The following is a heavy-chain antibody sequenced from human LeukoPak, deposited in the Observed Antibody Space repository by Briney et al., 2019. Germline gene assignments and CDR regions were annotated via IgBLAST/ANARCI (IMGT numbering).Heavy chain of an antibody. J-gene: IGHJ6*04. CDR3: AELGITMIGGV. Sequence: GGSLRLSCAASGFTFSSYWMHWVRHAPGKGLVWVSRINSDGSSTSYADSVKGRFTISRDNAKNSLYLQMNSLRAEDTAVYYCAELGITMIGGVWGKGTTVTISS. CDR2: INSDGSST. D-gene: IGHD3-10*02. CDR1: GFTFSSYW. V-gene: IGHV3-74*01.